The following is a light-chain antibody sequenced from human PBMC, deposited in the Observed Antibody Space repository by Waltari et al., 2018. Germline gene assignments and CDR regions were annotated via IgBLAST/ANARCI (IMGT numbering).Light chain of an antibody. CDR2: GHS. Sequence: QSVLTQPPSVSGAPGQRVTISCTGSSSNIGAGYDVHWYQQLPGTAPKLLIYGHSNRPSGVPDRFSGSKSGTSAFLAITGLQAEDEADYYCQSYDSSLRVYVFGTGTKVTVL. V-gene: IGLV1-40*01. CDR3: QSYDSSLRVYV. J-gene: IGLJ1*01. CDR1: SSNIGAGYD.